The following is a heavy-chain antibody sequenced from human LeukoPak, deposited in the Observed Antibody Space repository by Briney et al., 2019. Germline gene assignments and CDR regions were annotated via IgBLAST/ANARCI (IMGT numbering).Heavy chain of an antibody. D-gene: IGHD4-11*01. V-gene: IGHV1-2*02. Sequence: ASAKVSCKASGYTFTGYYMHWVRQAPGQGLEWMGWINPNSGGTNYAQKFQGRVTMTRDTSISTAYMELSRLRSDDTAVYYCAPTVTTRNWFDPWGQGTLVTVSS. CDR1: GYTFTGYY. CDR3: APTVTTRNWFDP. J-gene: IGHJ5*02. CDR2: INPNSGGT.